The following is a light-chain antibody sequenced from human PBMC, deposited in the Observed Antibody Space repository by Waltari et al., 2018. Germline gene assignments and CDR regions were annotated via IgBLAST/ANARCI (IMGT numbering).Light chain of an antibody. V-gene: IGLV4-69*01. J-gene: IGLJ3*02. CDR3: QTWGSVPWV. CDR1: SCPSHSA. Sequence: QPVLTQSPSASASLGAPVKVTCTLSSCPSHSAIAWHPQHPGKGPRFLMRVNRDGSHRKGDGVPDRFSGSGSGAERYRTISSLQSEDEADYYCQTWGSVPWVFGGGTKVTVL. CDR2: VNRDGSH.